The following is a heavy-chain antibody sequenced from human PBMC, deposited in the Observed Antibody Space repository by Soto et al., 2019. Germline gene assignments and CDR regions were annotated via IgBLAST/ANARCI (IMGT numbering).Heavy chain of an antibody. CDR2: ISYDGSNK. J-gene: IGHJ4*02. Sequence: QVQLVESGGGVVQPGRSLRLSCAASGFTFSSYGMHWVRQAPGKGLEWVAVISYDGSNKYYADSVKGRFTISRDNSKNPLYLQMNSLRAEDTAVYYCAKVTVLGELSAIDYWGQGTLVTVSS. V-gene: IGHV3-30*18. CDR3: AKVTVLGELSAIDY. D-gene: IGHD3-16*02. CDR1: GFTFSSYG.